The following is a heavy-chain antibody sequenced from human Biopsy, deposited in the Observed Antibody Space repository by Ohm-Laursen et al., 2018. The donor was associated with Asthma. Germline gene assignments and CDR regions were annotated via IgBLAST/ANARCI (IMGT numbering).Heavy chain of an antibody. CDR2: IYYSGST. Sequence: GTLSLTCTVSGGSISSSSYYWGWIRRPPGKGLEFIGTIYYSGSTYYNPSLKSQVTLSVDASKNQFSLKLTSVTAADTAVYYCVSPPGYWGQGTRVTVSS. CDR1: GGSISSSSYY. CDR3: VSPPGY. J-gene: IGHJ4*02. V-gene: IGHV4-39*01.